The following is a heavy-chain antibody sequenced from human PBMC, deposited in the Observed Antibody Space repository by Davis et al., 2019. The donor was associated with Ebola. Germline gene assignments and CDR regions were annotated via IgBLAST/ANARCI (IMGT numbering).Heavy chain of an antibody. J-gene: IGHJ6*03. CDR3: AKVENEFYYYYYMDV. D-gene: IGHD1-1*01. CDR2: ISSSSSYT. CDR1: GFTFSDYY. V-gene: IGHV3-11*06. Sequence: PGGSLRLSCAASGFTFSDYYMSWIRQAPGKGLEWVSYISSSSSYTNYADSVKGRFTISRDNAKNSLYLQMNSLRAEDTAVYYCAKVENEFYYYYYMDVWGQGTTVTVSS.